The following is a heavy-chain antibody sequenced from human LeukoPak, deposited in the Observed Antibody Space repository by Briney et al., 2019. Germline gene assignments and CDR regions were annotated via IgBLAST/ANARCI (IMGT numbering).Heavy chain of an antibody. D-gene: IGHD6-19*01. J-gene: IGHJ5*02. V-gene: IGHV7-4-1*02. CDR1: GYTFTSYA. CDR3: ARGGAVAVGAYPLHSNWFDP. Sequence: GASVKVSCKASGYTFTSYAMNWVRQAPGQGLEWMGWINTNTGNPTYAQGFTGRFVFSLDTSVSTAYLQISSLKAEDTAVYYCARGGAVAVGAYPLHSNWFDPWGQGTLVTVSS. CDR2: INTNTGNP.